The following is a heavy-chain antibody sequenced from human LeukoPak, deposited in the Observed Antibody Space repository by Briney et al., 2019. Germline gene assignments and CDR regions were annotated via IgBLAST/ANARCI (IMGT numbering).Heavy chain of an antibody. Sequence: ASVKVSCKASGGTFSSYAISWVRQAPGQGLEWMGGILPIFGTANYAQKFQGRVTITADESTSTAYMELSSLRSEDTAVYYCARERREYCRSTSCYTSGYFDYWGQGTLVTVSS. CDR2: ILPIFGTA. D-gene: IGHD2-2*02. V-gene: IGHV1-69*13. CDR3: ARERREYCRSTSCYTSGYFDY. J-gene: IGHJ4*02. CDR1: GGTFSSYA.